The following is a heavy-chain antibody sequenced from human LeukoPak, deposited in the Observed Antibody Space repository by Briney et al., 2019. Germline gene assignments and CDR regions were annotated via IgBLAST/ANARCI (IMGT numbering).Heavy chain of an antibody. D-gene: IGHD6-19*01. CDR2: ISNSGDPI. CDR1: GITFSEHY. Sequence: GGSLRLSCAASGITFSEHYMSWIRQAPGKGLEFVAYISNSGDPIHYADSVKGRFTISRDNAKNSLYLQLNRLRDEDTAVYYCAKGSLNRGISSGWYLFDDWGQGTLVTVSS. V-gene: IGHV3-11*01. J-gene: IGHJ4*02. CDR3: AKGSLNRGISSGWYLFDD.